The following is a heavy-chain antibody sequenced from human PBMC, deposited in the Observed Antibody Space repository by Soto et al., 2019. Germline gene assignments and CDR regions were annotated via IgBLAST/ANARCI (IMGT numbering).Heavy chain of an antibody. J-gene: IGHJ6*03. Sequence: ASVKVSCKASGYTFTSYYMHWVRQAPGQGLEWMGIINPSGGSTSYAQKFQGRVTMTRDTSTSTVYMELSRLRSEDTAVYYCAREVRDIVVVPAAPFNYYYYMDVWGKGTTVTVSS. CDR3: AREVRDIVVVPAAPFNYYYYMDV. CDR2: INPSGGST. D-gene: IGHD2-2*01. CDR1: GYTFTSYY. V-gene: IGHV1-46*01.